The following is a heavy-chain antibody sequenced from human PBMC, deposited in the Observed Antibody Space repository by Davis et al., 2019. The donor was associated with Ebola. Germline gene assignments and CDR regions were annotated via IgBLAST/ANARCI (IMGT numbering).Heavy chain of an antibody. CDR2: ISGSGGRT. Sequence: GGSLRLSCAASGFSLDEYAIHWVRQAPGKGLEWVSGISGSGGRTYYADSVKGRFTISRDNSKNTLYLQMDSLRAEDTAVYYCATLRYFDWLFPNGPDYWGQGTLVTVSS. D-gene: IGHD3-9*01. J-gene: IGHJ4*02. V-gene: IGHV3-23*01. CDR3: ATLRYFDWLFPNGPDY. CDR1: GFSLDEYA.